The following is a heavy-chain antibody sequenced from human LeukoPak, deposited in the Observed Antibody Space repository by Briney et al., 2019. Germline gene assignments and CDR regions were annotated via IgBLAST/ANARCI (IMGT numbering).Heavy chain of an antibody. Sequence: PGGSLRLSCAASGYTFDDYAVHWVRQARGKGVGWVSGFSWNSGIIGYADSVKGRFTISRDNAKNSLYLQMNSLRAADTAVFYCARDSGDGYTPPEYYYYMDFWGKGTTVTGPS. V-gene: IGHV3-9*01. D-gene: IGHD5-24*01. CDR2: FSWNSGII. J-gene: IGHJ6*03. CDR3: ARDSGDGYTPPEYYYYMDF. CDR1: GYTFDDYA.